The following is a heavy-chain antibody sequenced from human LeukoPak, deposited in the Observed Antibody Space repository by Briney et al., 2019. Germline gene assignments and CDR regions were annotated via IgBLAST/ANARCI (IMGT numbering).Heavy chain of an antibody. V-gene: IGHV4-30-2*01. Sequence: PSETLSLTCTVSGGSISSGGYSWSWIRQPPGKGLEWIGYIYHSGSTYYNPSLKSRVTISVDRSKNQFSLKLSSVTAADTAVYYRARSPKGFWSGYYSQPFDYWGQGTLVTVSS. CDR3: ARSPKGFWSGYYSQPFDY. CDR1: GGSISSGGYS. J-gene: IGHJ4*02. D-gene: IGHD3-3*01. CDR2: IYHSGST.